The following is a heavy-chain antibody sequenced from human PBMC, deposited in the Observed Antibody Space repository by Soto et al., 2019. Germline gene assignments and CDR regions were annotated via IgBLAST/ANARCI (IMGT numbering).Heavy chain of an antibody. CDR3: AKGGSKAPEGPDY. Sequence: EVQLVESGGGLVQPGRSLRLSCAASGFTFDDYAMHWVRQAPGKGLEWVSGISWNSGSIGYADSVKGRFTISRDNAKNSLDLQMNRLRAEDAALYYCAKGGSKAPEGPDYWGQGTLVTVSS. J-gene: IGHJ4*02. V-gene: IGHV3-9*01. CDR2: ISWNSGSI. D-gene: IGHD3-16*01. CDR1: GFTFDDYA.